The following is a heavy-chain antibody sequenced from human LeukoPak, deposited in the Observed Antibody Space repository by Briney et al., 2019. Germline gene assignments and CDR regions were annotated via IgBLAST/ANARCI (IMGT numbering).Heavy chain of an antibody. D-gene: IGHD6-6*01. CDR1: GGSISSYY. CDR3: ARARKEARPAPYYYYYYMDV. CDR2: IYTSGST. J-gene: IGHJ6*03. Sequence: SETLSLICTVSGGSISSYYWSWIRQPAGKGLEWIGRIYTSGSTNYNPSLKSRVTMSVDTSKNQFSLKLSSVTAADTAVYYCARARKEARPAPYYYYYYMDVWGKGTTVTVSS. V-gene: IGHV4-4*07.